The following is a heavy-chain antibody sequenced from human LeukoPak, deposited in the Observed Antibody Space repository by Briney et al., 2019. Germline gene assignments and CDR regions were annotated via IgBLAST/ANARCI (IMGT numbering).Heavy chain of an antibody. V-gene: IGHV3-7*03. D-gene: IGHD6-6*01. CDR2: IKEDGSER. J-gene: IGHJ4*02. CDR1: AFIFSGHW. Sequence: GGSLRLSCEGSAFIFSGHWMNWVRQTPGKGLEWVASIKEDGSERQYVDSVKGRFSISRDNTKGSLFLRLNSLRAEDTAVYYCARDPGLYSSSSLIDYWGQGTLVTVSS. CDR3: ARDPGLYSSSSLIDY.